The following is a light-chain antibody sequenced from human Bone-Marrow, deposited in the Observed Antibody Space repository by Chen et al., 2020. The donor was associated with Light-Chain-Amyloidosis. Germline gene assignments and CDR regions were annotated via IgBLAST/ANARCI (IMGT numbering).Light chain of an antibody. J-gene: IGLJ3*02. CDR1: SSNIGAGYD. CDR3: QSYDSSLSGWV. Sequence: QSVLTQPPSVSGAQGQRVTISCTGSSSNIGAGYDVHWYQQLPGTAPKLLIYGNSNRPSGVPDRFSGSKSGTSASRAITGLQAEDEADYYCQSYDSSLSGWVFGGGTKLTVL. CDR2: GNS. V-gene: IGLV1-40*01.